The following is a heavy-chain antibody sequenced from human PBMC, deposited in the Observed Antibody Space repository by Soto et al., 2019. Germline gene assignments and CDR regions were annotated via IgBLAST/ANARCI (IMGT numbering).Heavy chain of an antibody. CDR3: AKDRMVHPEYYFDY. CDR1: GFTFSSYG. J-gene: IGHJ4*02. D-gene: IGHD2-8*01. Sequence: QVQLVESGGGVVQPGRSLRLSCAASGFTFSSYGMHWVRQAPGEGLEWVAVISYDGSNKYYADSVKGRFTISRDNSKNTLYLQMNSLRAEDTAVYYCAKDRMVHPEYYFDYWGQGTLVTVSS. CDR2: ISYDGSNK. V-gene: IGHV3-30*18.